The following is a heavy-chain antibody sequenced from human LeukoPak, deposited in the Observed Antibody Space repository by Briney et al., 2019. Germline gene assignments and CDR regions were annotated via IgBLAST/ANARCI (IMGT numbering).Heavy chain of an antibody. CDR3: ASGGYYYYGMDV. CDR2: IYYSGST. D-gene: IGHD3-16*01. J-gene: IGHJ6*02. CDR1: GGSISSYY. V-gene: IGHV4-59*01. Sequence: PSETLSLTCTVSGGSISSYYWSWIRQPPGKGLEWIGYIYYSGSTNYNPPLKSRVTISVDTSKNQFSLKLSSVTAADTAVYYCASGGYYYYGMDVWGQGTTVTVPS.